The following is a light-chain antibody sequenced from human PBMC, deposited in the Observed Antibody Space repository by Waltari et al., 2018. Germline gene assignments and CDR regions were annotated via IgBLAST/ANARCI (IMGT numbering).Light chain of an antibody. CDR3: SSYTTSNTLWV. J-gene: IGLJ3*02. CDR2: HVN. Sequence: QSALTQPASVSGSPGQSITISCTGTSSDVGDYNFVSLYQQHPGKAPQLIISHVNSRPSGVSNRCSGSKSGNTVSLTISELQAEDGADYYCSSYTTSNTLWVFGGGTKLTVL. CDR1: SSDVGDYNF. V-gene: IGLV2-14*03.